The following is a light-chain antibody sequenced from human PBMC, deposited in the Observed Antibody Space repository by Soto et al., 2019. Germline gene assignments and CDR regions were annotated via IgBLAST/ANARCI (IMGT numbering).Light chain of an antibody. CDR3: QHYDSSPPYT. V-gene: IGKV3-20*01. J-gene: IGKJ2*01. Sequence: EIVLTQSPVTLSLSPGERATLSCRASRSFASSYLGWYQQKPGQAPRLLIYAASTRATGIPDRFSGSGSATDFTLTITRLEPEDFAVYYCQHYDSSPPYTFGQGTKVDIK. CDR1: RSFASSY. CDR2: AAS.